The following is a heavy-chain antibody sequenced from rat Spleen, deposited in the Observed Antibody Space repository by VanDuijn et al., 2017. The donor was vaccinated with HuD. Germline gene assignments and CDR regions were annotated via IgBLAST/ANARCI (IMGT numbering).Heavy chain of an antibody. V-gene: IGHV3-3*01. J-gene: IGHJ2*01. Sequence: QLQESGPGLVKPSQSLSLTCSVTVYSITSSYRWNWIRKFPGNKLEWMGYINGAGTTNYNPSLKSRISITRDTSKNQFFLQVNSVTTEDTATYYCAWERYNLFDYWGQGVMVTVSS. CDR3: AWERYNLFDY. CDR2: INGAGTT. D-gene: IGHD1-5*01. CDR1: VYSITSSYR.